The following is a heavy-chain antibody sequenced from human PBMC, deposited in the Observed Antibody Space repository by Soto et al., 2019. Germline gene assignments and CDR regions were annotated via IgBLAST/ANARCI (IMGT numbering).Heavy chain of an antibody. CDR1: GGTFSSYA. D-gene: IGHD6-6*01. CDR2: IIPIFGTA. Sequence: ASVKVSCKASGGTFSSYAISWVRQAPGQGLEWMGGIIPIFGTANYAQKFQVRVTITADESTSTAYMELSSLRSEDTAVYYCARGSSSSDYYYYYMDVWGKGTTVTVSS. J-gene: IGHJ6*03. CDR3: ARGSSSSDYYYYYMDV. V-gene: IGHV1-69*13.